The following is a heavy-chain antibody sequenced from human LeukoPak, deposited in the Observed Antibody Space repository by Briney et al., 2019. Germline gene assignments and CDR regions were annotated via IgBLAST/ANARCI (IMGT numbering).Heavy chain of an antibody. D-gene: IGHD3-10*01. V-gene: IGHV1-18*01. J-gene: IGHJ5*02. CDR2: ISAYNGNT. Sequence: GASVKVSCKASGYTFTNYGISWVRQAPGQGLEWMGWISAYNGNTHYAQSLQGRVTMTTDTSTSTAYMELKSLRSDDTAVYYCARGGHRRYYYTSGSVFDPWGQGTLVTVSS. CDR1: GYTFTNYG. CDR3: ARGGHRRYYYTSGSVFDP.